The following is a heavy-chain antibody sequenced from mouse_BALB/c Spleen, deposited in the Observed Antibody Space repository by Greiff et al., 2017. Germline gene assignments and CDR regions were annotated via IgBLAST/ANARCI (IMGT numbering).Heavy chain of an antibody. CDR2: IYPGSGST. D-gene: IGHD2-5*01. J-gene: IGHJ3*01. Sequence: QVQLQQPGAELVKPGTSVKLSCKASGYNFTSYWINWVKLRPGQGLEWIGDIYPGSGSTNYNEKFKSKATLTVDTSSSTAYMQLSSLASEDSALYCCARSNGGPWFAYWGQGTLVTVSA. CDR1: GYNFTSYW. CDR3: ARSNGGPWFAY. V-gene: IGHV1-55*01.